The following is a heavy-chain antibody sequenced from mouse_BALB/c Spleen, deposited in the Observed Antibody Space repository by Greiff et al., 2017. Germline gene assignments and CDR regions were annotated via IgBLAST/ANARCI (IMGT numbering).Heavy chain of an antibody. J-gene: IGHJ4*01. Sequence: EVQLVESGGGLVQPGGSRKLSCAASGFTFSSFGMHWVRQAPEKGLEWVAYISSGSSTIYYADTVKGRFTISRDNPKNTLFLQMTSLRSEDTAMYYCARRGSWGGYAMDYWGQGTSVTVSS. CDR2: ISSGSSTI. CDR1: GFTFSSFG. CDR3: ARRGSWGGYAMDY. D-gene: IGHD3-1*01. V-gene: IGHV5-17*02.